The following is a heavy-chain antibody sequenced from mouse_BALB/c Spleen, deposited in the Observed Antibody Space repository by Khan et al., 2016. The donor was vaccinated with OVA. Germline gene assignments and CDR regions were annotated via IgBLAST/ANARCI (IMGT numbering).Heavy chain of an antibody. Sequence: QVQLKESGAELVKPGGSVRLSCKASGYTFISYYLYWVKQRPGQGLEWIGDINPNNGGTNFNEKFKSKATLTVDKSSSTAYMQLSSLTSEDSAVYYCTRPGYGSFAYWGQGTLVTVSA. J-gene: IGHJ3*01. D-gene: IGHD2-2*01. CDR3: TRPGYGSFAY. CDR2: INPNNGGT. CDR1: GYTFISYY. V-gene: IGHV1S81*02.